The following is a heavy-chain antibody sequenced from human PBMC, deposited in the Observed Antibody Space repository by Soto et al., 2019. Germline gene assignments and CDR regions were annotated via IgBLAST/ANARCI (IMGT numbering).Heavy chain of an antibody. CDR2: ISAYNGNT. V-gene: IGHV1-18*01. CDR1: GYTFTSYG. D-gene: IGHD2-2*01. Sequence: ASVKVSCKASGYTFTSYGISWVRQAPGQGLEWMGWISAYNGNTNYAQKLQGRVTMTTDTSTSTAYMELRSLRSDDTAVYYCARDYCSSTSCYYGMGVWGQGTTVTVSS. CDR3: ARDYCSSTSCYYGMGV. J-gene: IGHJ6*02.